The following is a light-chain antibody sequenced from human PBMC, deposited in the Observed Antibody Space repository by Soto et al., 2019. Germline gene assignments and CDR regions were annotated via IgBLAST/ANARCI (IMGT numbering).Light chain of an antibody. V-gene: IGKV3D-15*01. CDR2: GAS. Sequence: EIVMTPSPATLSVSPGERATLSCRASQSVSSSLAWYQQKPGRAPRLLIYGASTRATGIPARFGGAGSGTEFTLTISSLQSEDFAVYFCQQYYDWPLTFGQGTKVDIK. J-gene: IGKJ1*01. CDR1: QSVSSS. CDR3: QQYYDWPLT.